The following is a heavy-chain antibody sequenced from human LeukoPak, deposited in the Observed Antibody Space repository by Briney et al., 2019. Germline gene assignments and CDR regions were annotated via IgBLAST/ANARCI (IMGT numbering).Heavy chain of an antibody. J-gene: IGHJ4*02. D-gene: IGHD5-18*01. V-gene: IGHV3-23*01. CDR1: GFTFGSHA. CDR3: GKTTVGYSSGQKPAWPVDY. CDR2: IFGSGGSP. Sequence: GGSLRLSCEASGFTFGSHAMYWVRQAPGKGLEGVAGIFGSGGSPHYADPVKGRFTISSDNSRNTVYLQINSLRAEDTAVYYCGKTTVGYSSGQKPAWPVDYWGQGTLVTVSS.